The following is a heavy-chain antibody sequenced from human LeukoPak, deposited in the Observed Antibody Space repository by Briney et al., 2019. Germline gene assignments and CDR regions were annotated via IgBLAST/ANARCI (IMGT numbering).Heavy chain of an antibody. CDR3: ARNGYYDSSGYYYPFDY. CDR1: GGTFSSYA. V-gene: IGHV1-69*05. J-gene: IGHJ4*02. D-gene: IGHD3-22*01. CDR2: IIPTFGTA. Sequence: GSSVKVSCKASGGTFSSYAISWVRQAPGQGLEWMGGIIPTFGTANYAQKFQGRVTITTDESTSTAYMELSSLRSEDTAVYYCARNGYYDSSGYYYPFDYWGQGTLVTVSS.